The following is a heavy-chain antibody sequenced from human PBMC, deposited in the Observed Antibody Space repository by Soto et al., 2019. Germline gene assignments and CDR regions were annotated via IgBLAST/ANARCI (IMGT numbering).Heavy chain of an antibody. D-gene: IGHD5-18*01. CDR2: ISYDGSNK. Sequence: QVQLVESGGGVVQPGRSLRLSCAASGFTFSSYAMHWVRQAPGKGLEWVAVISYDGSNKYYADSEKGRFTISRDNSKNTLYLQMNSLRAEDTAVYYCARDTAMVTTFDYWGQGTLVTVSS. V-gene: IGHV3-30-3*01. CDR1: GFTFSSYA. J-gene: IGHJ4*02. CDR3: ARDTAMVTTFDY.